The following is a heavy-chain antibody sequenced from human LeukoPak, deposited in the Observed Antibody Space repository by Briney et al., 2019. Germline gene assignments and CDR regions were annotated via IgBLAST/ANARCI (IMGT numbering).Heavy chain of an antibody. Sequence: SSETLSLTCTVSGGSISSYYWNWIRQPAGKGLEWIGSIYYSGSTNYNPSLKSRVTISVDTSKNQFSLKLSSVTAADTAVYYCARRRYCSGGSCYSDYWGQGTLVTVSS. CDR2: IYYSGST. CDR1: GGSISSYY. CDR3: ARRRYCSGGSCYSDY. V-gene: IGHV4-4*07. J-gene: IGHJ4*02. D-gene: IGHD2-15*01.